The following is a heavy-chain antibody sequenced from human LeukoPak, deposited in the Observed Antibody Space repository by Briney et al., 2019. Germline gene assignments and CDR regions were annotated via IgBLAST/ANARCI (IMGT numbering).Heavy chain of an antibody. V-gene: IGHV6-1*01. CDR3: ASGRVSAADMRY. CDR2: TYYRSKWYN. D-gene: IGHD2-2*01. Sequence: SQTLSLTCAISGDGVSSNSAAWNWIRLSPSRGLEWLGRTYYRSKWYNDYAVSVKSRITINPDTSKNQFSLQLNSVTPEDTAVYYCASGRVSAADMRYWGQGTLVTVSS. J-gene: IGHJ4*02. CDR1: GDGVSSNSAA.